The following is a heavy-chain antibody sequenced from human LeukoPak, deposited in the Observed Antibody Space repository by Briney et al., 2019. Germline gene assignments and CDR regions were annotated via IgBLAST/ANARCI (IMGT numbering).Heavy chain of an antibody. CDR3: AKDKTAGTTGPGGDAFDI. CDR2: ISWNSGSI. CDR1: GFTFDDYA. D-gene: IGHD1-1*01. V-gene: IGHV3-9*03. J-gene: IGHJ3*02. Sequence: PGGSLRLSCAASGFTFDDYAMHWVRQAPGKGLEWVSGISWNSGSIGYADSVKGRFTISRDNAKNSLYLQMNSLRAEDMALYYCAKDKTAGTTGPGGDAFDIWGQGTMVTVSS.